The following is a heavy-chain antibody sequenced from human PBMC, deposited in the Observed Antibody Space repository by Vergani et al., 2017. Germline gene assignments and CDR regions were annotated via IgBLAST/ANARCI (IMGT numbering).Heavy chain of an antibody. CDR1: GFTFSSYA. Sequence: EVQLLESGGGLVQPGGSLRLSCAASGFTFSSYAMSWVRQAPGKGLEWVSAISGSGGSTYYADSVKGRFTISRDNSKNTLYLQMNSLRAEDTAVYYCASLSTLTTQSDDYWGQGTLVTVSS. V-gene: IGHV3-23*01. CDR3: ASLSTLTTQSDDY. J-gene: IGHJ4*02. CDR2: ISGSGGST. D-gene: IGHD4-17*01.